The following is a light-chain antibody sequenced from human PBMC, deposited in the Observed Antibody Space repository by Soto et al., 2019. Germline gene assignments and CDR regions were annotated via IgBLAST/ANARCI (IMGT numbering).Light chain of an antibody. CDR1: RSDVGGYNY. J-gene: IGLJ1*01. V-gene: IGLV2-8*01. CDR3: SSYAGSSNV. CDR2: EVN. Sequence: QSALTQPPSASGSPGQSVAISCTGTRSDVGGYNYVSWYQQHPGKAPKLMIYEVNKRPSRVPARFSGSKSGNTASLTVSGLQAEDEADYYCSSYAGSSNVFGTGTKLNVL.